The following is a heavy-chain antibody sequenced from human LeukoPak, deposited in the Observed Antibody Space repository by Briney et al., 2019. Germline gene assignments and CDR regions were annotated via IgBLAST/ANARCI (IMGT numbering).Heavy chain of an antibody. CDR3: ARHYGRSWFDP. CDR2: IYYSGST. V-gene: IGHV4-39*01. CDR1: GGSISSSSYY. J-gene: IGHJ5*02. Sequence: SETLSLTCTVSGGSISSSSYYWGWIRQPPGKGLEWIGSIYYSGSTYYNPSLKSRVTISVDTSKNQFSLKLSSVTTADTAVYYCARHYGRSWFDPWGQGTLVTVSS. D-gene: IGHD4-17*01.